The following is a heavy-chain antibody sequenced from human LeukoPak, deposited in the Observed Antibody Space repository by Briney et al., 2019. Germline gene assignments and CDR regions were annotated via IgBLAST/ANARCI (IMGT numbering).Heavy chain of an antibody. CDR3: ARPSSGYYYESAYFDY. J-gene: IGHJ4*02. Sequence: GGSLRLSCAASGFTFSGYAMSWVRQAPGKGLEWVSSISGSGGSTYYADSVKGRFTISRDNSKNTLYLQMNSLRAEDTAVYYCARPSSGYYYESAYFDYWGQGTLVTVSS. D-gene: IGHD3-22*01. CDR1: GFTFSGYA. CDR2: ISGSGGST. V-gene: IGHV3-23*01.